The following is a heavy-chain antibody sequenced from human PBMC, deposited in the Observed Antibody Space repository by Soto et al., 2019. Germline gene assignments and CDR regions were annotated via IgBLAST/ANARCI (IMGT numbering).Heavy chain of an antibody. V-gene: IGHV1-69*01. CDR1: GGTFSSYA. Sequence: VKVSCKASGGTFSSYAISWVRQAPGQGLEWMGGIIPIFGTANYAQKFQGRVTITADESTSTAYMELSSLRSEDTAVYYCARDGAPRLYYYYYGMDVWGQGTTVPVSS. CDR3: ARDGAPRLYYYYYGMDV. D-gene: IGHD3-16*01. CDR2: IIPIFGTA. J-gene: IGHJ6*02.